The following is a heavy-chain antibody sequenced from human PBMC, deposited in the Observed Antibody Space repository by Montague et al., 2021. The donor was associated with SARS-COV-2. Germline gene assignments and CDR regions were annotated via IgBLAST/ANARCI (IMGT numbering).Heavy chain of an antibody. CDR1: GGSISGYY. CDR2: ISYRGNT. D-gene: IGHD1-14*01. CDR3: ARHDNREGGFDI. V-gene: IGHV4-59*08. J-gene: IGHJ3*02. Sequence: SETLSLTCTVSGGSISGYYWSWIRQAPGKELEWIAYISYRGNTNYNPSLKSRVTISLEESKSQFSLKLSSVTAADTAVYYCARHDNREGGFDIWGQGTKVIVSS.